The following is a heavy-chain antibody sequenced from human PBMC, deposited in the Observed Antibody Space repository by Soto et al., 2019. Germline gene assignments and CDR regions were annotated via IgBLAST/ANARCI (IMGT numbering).Heavy chain of an antibody. Sequence: GASVKVSCKASGYTFTGYYMHWVRQAPGQGLEWMGWINPNSGGTNYAQKFQGRVTMTRDTSISTAYMELSRLRSDDTAVYYCASGAYDSSGYYDYYYYYGMDVWGQGTTVTV. CDR1: GYTFTGYY. J-gene: IGHJ6*02. CDR3: ASGAYDSSGYYDYYYYYGMDV. D-gene: IGHD3-22*01. CDR2: INPNSGGT. V-gene: IGHV1-2*02.